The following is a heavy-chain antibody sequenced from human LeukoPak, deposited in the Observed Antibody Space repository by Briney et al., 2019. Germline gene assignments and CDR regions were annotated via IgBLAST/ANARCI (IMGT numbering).Heavy chain of an antibody. CDR3: AKDAQAVPAYFDY. CDR2: ISGSI. CDR1: GFTFSTYA. V-gene: IGHV3-23*01. J-gene: IGHJ4*02. Sequence: GGSLRLSCAASGFTFSTYAMSWVRQAPGKGLEWVSAISGSIYYADSVKGRFTISRDNSKNTLYLQMNGLRAEDTAVYYCAKDAQAVPAYFDYWGQGTLVTVSS. D-gene: IGHD6-19*01.